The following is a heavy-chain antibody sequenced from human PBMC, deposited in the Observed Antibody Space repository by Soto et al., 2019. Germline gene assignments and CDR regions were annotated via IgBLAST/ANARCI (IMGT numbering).Heavy chain of an antibody. Sequence: EVQLVESGGGLVKPGGSLRLSCAASGFTFSTYSMNWVRQAPGKGLEWVSSISSSSSYIYYADSVKGRFTISRDNAKNSLKLQMNSLRAEDTAVDYWPRDRVGALQAFDIGGTGTMVTVSS. CDR1: GFTFSTYS. CDR3: PRDRVGALQAFDI. D-gene: IGHD3-16*01. J-gene: IGHJ3*02. V-gene: IGHV3-21*01. CDR2: ISSSSSYI.